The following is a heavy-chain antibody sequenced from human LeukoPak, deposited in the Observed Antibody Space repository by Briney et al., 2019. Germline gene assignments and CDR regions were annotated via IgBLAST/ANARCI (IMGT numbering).Heavy chain of an antibody. D-gene: IGHD3-22*01. CDR1: GGSITSYY. CDR3: ARHDTSGYYSDY. CDR2: IYYSGST. Sequence: SETLSLTCTVSGGSITSYYWNWIRQPPGKALEWIGYIYYSGSTNYNPSLKSRVTISVEKSKNQFSLKLSSVTAADTAMYFCARHDTSGYYSDYWGQGTLVTVSS. J-gene: IGHJ4*02. V-gene: IGHV4-59*01.